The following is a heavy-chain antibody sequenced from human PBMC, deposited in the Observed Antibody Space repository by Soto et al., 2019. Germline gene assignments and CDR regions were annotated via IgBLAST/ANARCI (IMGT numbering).Heavy chain of an antibody. CDR2: IIPIFGTA. Sequence: ASVKVSCKASGGTFSSYAISWVRQAPGQGLEWMGGIIPIFGTANYAQKFQGRVTITADESTSTAYMELSSLRSEDTAVYYCARETYSSSTVVTFRVVEDYYGMDVWGQGTTVTVSS. CDR1: GGTFSSYA. V-gene: IGHV1-69*13. D-gene: IGHD6-6*01. J-gene: IGHJ6*02. CDR3: ARETYSSSTVVTFRVVEDYYGMDV.